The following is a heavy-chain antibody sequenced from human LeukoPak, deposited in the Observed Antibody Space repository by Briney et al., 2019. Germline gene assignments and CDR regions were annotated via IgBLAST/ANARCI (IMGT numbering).Heavy chain of an antibody. J-gene: IGHJ4*02. D-gene: IGHD6-19*01. Sequence: SVKVSCKASGGTFSSYAISWVRQAPGQGLEWMGRIIPILGIANYAQKFQGRVTITADKSTSTAYMELSSLRSEDTAVYYCARGDSSGWYVDYFDYWGQGTLVTVSS. V-gene: IGHV1-69*04. CDR3: ARGDSSGWYVDYFDY. CDR1: GGTFSSYA. CDR2: IIPILGIA.